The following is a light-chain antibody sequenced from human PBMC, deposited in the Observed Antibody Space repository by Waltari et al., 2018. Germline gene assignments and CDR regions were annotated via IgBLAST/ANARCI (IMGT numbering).Light chain of an antibody. CDR3: ISYRSPSTLYI. CDR2: EVN. CDR1: NRDVGSCDY. Sequence: QSALTQPVSVSGSPGQSITSSCTGTNRDVGSCDYVYWYQPDPGKAPKLLIYEVNNRPSGVSRRFSGSKSGNTADPTISGLQAYDEAYYYCISYRSPSTLYIYVSGTKVTVL. V-gene: IGLV2-14*01. J-gene: IGLJ1*01.